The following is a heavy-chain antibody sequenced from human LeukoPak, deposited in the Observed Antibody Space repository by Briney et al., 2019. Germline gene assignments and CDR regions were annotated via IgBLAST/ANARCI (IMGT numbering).Heavy chain of an antibody. D-gene: IGHD4-17*01. Sequence: ASVEVSCKASGYTFTSFGISWVRQAPGQGLEWMGWISAYNGNTNYAQKLQGRVTMTTDTSTSTAYMELRSLRSDDTAVYYCARASTTVTYYYYGMDVWGQGTTVTVSS. CDR2: ISAYNGNT. CDR3: ARASTTVTYYYYGMDV. CDR1: GYTFTSFG. J-gene: IGHJ6*02. V-gene: IGHV1-18*01.